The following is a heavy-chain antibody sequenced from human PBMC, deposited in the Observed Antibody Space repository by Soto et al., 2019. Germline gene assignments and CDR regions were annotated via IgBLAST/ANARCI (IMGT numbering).Heavy chain of an antibody. CDR1: GFTFDDYA. Sequence: PGGSLRLSCAASGFTFDDYAMHWVRQAPGKGLEWVSGISWNSGSIGYADSVKGRFTISRDNAKNSLYLQMNSLRAEDTALYYCAKAHGGVDGEQQLADAFDIWGQGTMVTVSS. J-gene: IGHJ3*02. D-gene: IGHD6-13*01. CDR2: ISWNSGSI. V-gene: IGHV3-9*01. CDR3: AKAHGGVDGEQQLADAFDI.